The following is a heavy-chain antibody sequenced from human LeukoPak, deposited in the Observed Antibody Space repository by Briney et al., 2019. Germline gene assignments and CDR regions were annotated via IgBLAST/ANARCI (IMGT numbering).Heavy chain of an antibody. CDR3: ARAQTLTGDRTLPDF. V-gene: IGHV3-48*01. CDR2: ISSTGGTI. J-gene: IGHJ4*02. D-gene: IGHD7-27*01. CDR1: GFTFRNYL. Sequence: GGSLRLSCAASGFTFRNYLMNWVRQAPGKGLEWVSFISSTGGTIYYADSVKGRFTVSRDNGKNSLLLQMNSLRAEDTAVYYCARAQTLTGDRTLPDFWGQGTLVTVSS.